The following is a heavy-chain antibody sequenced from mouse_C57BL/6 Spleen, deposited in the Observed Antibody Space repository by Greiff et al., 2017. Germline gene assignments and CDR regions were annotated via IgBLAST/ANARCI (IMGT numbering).Heavy chain of an antibody. CDR2: IYPGGGYT. CDR1: GYTFTNYW. D-gene: IGHD2-5*01. Sequence: VQLQQSGAELVRPGTSVKMSCKASGYTFTNYWIGWAKQRPGHGLEWVGDIYPGGGYTNYNETLKGKATLTADKSSSTAYMQFSSLTSEDSAIYYCARADYSNAPWYFDVWGTGTTVTVSS. CDR3: ARADYSNAPWYFDV. J-gene: IGHJ1*03. V-gene: IGHV1-63*01.